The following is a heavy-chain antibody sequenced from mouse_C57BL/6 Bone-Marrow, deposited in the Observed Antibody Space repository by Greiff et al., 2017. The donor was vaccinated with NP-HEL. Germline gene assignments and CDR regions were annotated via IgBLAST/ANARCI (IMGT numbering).Heavy chain of an antibody. D-gene: IGHD2-4*01. CDR3: ARRRDYDYGRFAY. CDR1: GYTFTSYW. CDR2: IDPSDSYT. Sequence: VKLQQPGAELVKPGASVKLSCKASGYTFTSYWMQWVKQRPGQGLEWIGEIDPSDSYTNYNQKFKGKATLTVDTSSSTAYMQLSSLTSEDSAVYYCARRRDYDYGRFAYWGQGTLVTVSA. J-gene: IGHJ3*01. V-gene: IGHV1-50*01.